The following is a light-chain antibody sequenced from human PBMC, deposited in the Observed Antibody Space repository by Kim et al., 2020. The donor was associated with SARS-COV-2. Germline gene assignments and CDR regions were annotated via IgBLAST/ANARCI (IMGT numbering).Light chain of an antibody. J-gene: IGKJ5*01. CDR1: QDIRND. CDR3: LQHSTYPIT. V-gene: IGKV1-17*01. Sequence: SFVGDRVTITCRASQDIRNDLGWYQQNAGRAPKRLIYGASSLQRGVPSRFSGSGSGTEFTLTISSVQPEDFATYFCLQHSTYPITFGQGTRLEIK. CDR2: GAS.